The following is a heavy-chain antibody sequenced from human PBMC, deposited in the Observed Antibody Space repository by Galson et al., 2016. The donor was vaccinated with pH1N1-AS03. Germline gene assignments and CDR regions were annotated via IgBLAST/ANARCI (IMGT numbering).Heavy chain of an antibody. CDR3: ALPNSWGNAFEI. D-gene: IGHD3-16*01. V-gene: IGHV2-5*02. J-gene: IGHJ3*02. Sequence: PALVKPTQTLTLTCSLSGVSVPSRGLAVGWFRLPPGKALEWLALIYWDDAKRSSPSLRNRLTITKDTSRNQAVLTVTNVDPLDTATYFCALPNSWGNAFEIWGPGTMVTVAS. CDR2: IYWDDAK. CDR1: GVSVPSRGLA.